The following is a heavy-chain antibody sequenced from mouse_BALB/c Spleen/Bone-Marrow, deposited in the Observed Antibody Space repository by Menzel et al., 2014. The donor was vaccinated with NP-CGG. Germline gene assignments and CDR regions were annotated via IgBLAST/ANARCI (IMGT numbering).Heavy chain of an antibody. CDR3: TRDGKGNYDYAMDY. CDR1: GFTFSSYT. V-gene: IGHV5-6-4*01. D-gene: IGHD2-1*01. CDR2: ISSGGSYT. J-gene: IGHJ4*01. Sequence: DVMLVESGGGLVKPGGSLKLSCAASGFTFSSYTMSWVRQTPEKRLEWVATISSGGSYTYYPDSVKVRFTISRDNAKNSLYLQKRSLKNEDTAMYYCTRDGKGNYDYAMDYWGQGTPVTVSS.